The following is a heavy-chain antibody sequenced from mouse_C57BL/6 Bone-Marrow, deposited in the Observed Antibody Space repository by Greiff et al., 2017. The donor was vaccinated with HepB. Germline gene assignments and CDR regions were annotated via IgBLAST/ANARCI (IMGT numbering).Heavy chain of an antibody. J-gene: IGHJ2*01. CDR1: GYTFKSYG. CDR3: AREGDRYYFDY. CDR2: IYPRSGNT. V-gene: IGHV1-81*01. Sequence: QVHVKQSGAELARPGASVKLSCKASGYTFKSYGISWVKQRTGQGLEWIGEIYPRSGNTYYNEKFKGKATLTAEKSSSTAYMELRSLTSEDSAVYFCAREGDRYYFDYWGQGNTLTVSS.